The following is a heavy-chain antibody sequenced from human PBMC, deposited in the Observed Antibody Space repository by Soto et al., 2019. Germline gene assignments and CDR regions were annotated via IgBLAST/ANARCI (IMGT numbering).Heavy chain of an antibody. Sequence: QVQLVESGGGVVQPGRSLRLSCAASGFTFSSYGMHWVRQAPGKGLEWVAVIWYDGSNKYYADSVKGRFTISRDNSKNTLYLQMNSLRAEDTAVYYCARVFTIFGVVEQPDYWGQGTLVTVSS. CDR1: GFTFSSYG. V-gene: IGHV3-33*01. J-gene: IGHJ4*02. D-gene: IGHD3-3*01. CDR2: IWYDGSNK. CDR3: ARVFTIFGVVEQPDY.